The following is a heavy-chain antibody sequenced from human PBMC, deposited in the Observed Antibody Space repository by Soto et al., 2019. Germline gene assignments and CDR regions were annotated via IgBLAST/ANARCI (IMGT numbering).Heavy chain of an antibody. D-gene: IGHD4-17*01. CDR3: ARNLYCDNVDY. Sequence: QVQLVQSGAEVKKPGASVKVSCKASGYTFTSYDINWVRQATGQGLEWMGWMNPNSGNTGSAQKFQGRVTMTRNTSLSTAHMALSSLRSDDTAVDYCARNLYCDNVDYWGQGTLVTVSS. V-gene: IGHV1-8*01. CDR2: MNPNSGNT. J-gene: IGHJ4*02. CDR1: GYTFTSYD.